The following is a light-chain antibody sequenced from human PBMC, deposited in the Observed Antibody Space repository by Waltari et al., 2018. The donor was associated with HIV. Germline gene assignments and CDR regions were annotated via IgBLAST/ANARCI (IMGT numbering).Light chain of an antibody. CDR2: GNS. CDR3: QSYDSSLSGSDVV. CDR1: SSHIGAGYD. Sequence: QSVVTQPPSVSGAPGQRVPISCTGSSSHIGAGYDVHWYQQLPGTAPKLLIYGNSNRPSGVPDRFSGSKSGTSASLAITGLQAEDEADYYCQSYDSSLSGSDVVFGGGTELTVL. J-gene: IGLJ2*01. V-gene: IGLV1-40*01.